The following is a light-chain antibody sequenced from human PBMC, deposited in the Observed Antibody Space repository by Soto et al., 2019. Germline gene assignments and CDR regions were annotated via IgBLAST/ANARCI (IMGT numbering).Light chain of an antibody. CDR2: GAS. J-gene: IGKJ2*01. V-gene: IGKV3-15*01. Sequence: EIVMTQSPATLSVSPGERATLSCRASQSVSSNLAWYQQKPGQAPRLLIYGASTRATGIPARFSGSGSGTEFTLTISSLQSEDFAVYSCQQYGSSPGTFGQGTRLEIK. CDR1: QSVSSN. CDR3: QQYGSSPGT.